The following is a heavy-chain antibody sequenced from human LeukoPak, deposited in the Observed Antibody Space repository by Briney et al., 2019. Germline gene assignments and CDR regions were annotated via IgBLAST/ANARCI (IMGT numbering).Heavy chain of an antibody. V-gene: IGHV4-39*01. CDR1: GGSISSSSYY. CDR2: IYYTGST. Sequence: SQTLSLTCAVSGGSISSSSYYWGWIRQPPGKGLEWIGTIYYTGSTNYNPSLKSRVTMSVDTSKNQFSLKLTSVTAADTAVYYCDATTMVTVKYWGQGTLVTVSS. CDR3: DATTMVTVKY. J-gene: IGHJ4*02. D-gene: IGHD5-18*01.